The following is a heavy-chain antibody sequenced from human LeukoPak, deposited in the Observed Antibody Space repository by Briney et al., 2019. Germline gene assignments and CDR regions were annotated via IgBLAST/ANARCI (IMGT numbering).Heavy chain of an antibody. CDR2: INPNSGGT. Sequence: GASVRVSCTASGYTFTGYYMHWVRQAPGQGLEWMGWINPNSGGTNYAQKFQGRVTMTRDTSISTAYMELSRLRSDDTAVYYCARGSSITLWLLLRYWGQGTLVTVSS. J-gene: IGHJ4*02. V-gene: IGHV1-2*02. D-gene: IGHD2-15*01. CDR1: GYTFTGYY. CDR3: ARGSSITLWLLLRY.